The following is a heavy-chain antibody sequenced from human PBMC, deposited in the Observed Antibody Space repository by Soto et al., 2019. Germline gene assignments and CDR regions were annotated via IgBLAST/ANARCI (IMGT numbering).Heavy chain of an antibody. D-gene: IGHD4-17*01. Sequence: QVQLVQSGAEVKKPGASVKVSCKASGYTFTSYAMHWVRQAPGQRLEWMGWINAGNGNTKYSQKFQGRVTITRDTSESTAYMELSSLRSEDTAVYYCAREPTYGDWKPSDYWGQGTLVTVSS. CDR3: AREPTYGDWKPSDY. CDR1: GYTFTSYA. V-gene: IGHV1-3*01. J-gene: IGHJ4*02. CDR2: INAGNGNT.